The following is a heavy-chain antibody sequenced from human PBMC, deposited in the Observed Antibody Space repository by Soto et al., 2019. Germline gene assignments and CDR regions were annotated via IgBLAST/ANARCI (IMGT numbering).Heavy chain of an antibody. V-gene: IGHV3-11*06. CDR2: ISSSSSYT. D-gene: IGHD3-22*01. CDR1: GFTFSDYY. CDR3: ARHGPYYDSSGYYASRGGMDV. J-gene: IGHJ6*02. Sequence: GGSLRLSCAASGFTFSDYYMSWIRQAPGKGLEWVSYISSSSSYTNYADSAKGRFTIPRDNAKNSLYLQMNSLRAEDTAVYYCARHGPYYDSSGYYASRGGMDVWGQGTTVTVSS.